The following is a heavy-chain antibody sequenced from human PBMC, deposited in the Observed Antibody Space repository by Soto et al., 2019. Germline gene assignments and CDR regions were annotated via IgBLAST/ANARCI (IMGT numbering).Heavy chain of an antibody. CDR2: ISYSGTT. CDR1: RGYISNYF. J-gene: IGHJ4*02. CDR3: GGIRGLGEVPPYFDY. D-gene: IGHD3-16*01. V-gene: IGHV4-59*01. Sequence: PSETLSLTCTVSRGYISNYFWTWIRQHPGGGLEWIGYISYSGTTNYNASLKSRVTISVDTSANQFSLRVRSVTAGDTAVFYCGGIRGLGEVPPYFDYWGQGARVTVSS.